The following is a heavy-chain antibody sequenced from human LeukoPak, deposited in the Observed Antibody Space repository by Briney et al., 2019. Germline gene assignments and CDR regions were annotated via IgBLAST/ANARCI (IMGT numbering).Heavy chain of an antibody. CDR2: INHSGST. CDR1: GGSFSGYY. CDR3: ARGGGTAGAFDI. Sequence: SETLSLTCAVYGGSFSGYYWSWIRQPPGKGLEWIGEINHSGSTNYNPSLKSRVTISVDKSKNQFSLKLSSVTAADTAVYYCARGGGTAGAFDIWGQGTMVTVSS. V-gene: IGHV4-34*01. D-gene: IGHD3-16*01. J-gene: IGHJ3*02.